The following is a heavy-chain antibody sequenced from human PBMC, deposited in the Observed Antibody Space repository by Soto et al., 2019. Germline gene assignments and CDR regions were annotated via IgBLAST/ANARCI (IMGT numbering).Heavy chain of an antibody. CDR2: IYYSGST. D-gene: IGHD2-15*01. J-gene: IGHJ4*02. CDR1: GGSISSGGYY. CDR3: ARCAGFGRLIDY. Sequence: QVQLQESGPGLVKPSQTLSLTCTVSGGSISSGGYYWSWIRQHPGKGLEWIGYIYYSGSTYYNPSLKSRVTISVDTAKNQFSLKLSSVTAADTAVYYCARCAGFGRLIDYWGQGTLVTVSS. V-gene: IGHV4-31*03.